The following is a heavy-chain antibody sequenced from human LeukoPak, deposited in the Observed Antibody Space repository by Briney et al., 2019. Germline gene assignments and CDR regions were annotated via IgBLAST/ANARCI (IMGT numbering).Heavy chain of an antibody. CDR1: GGSISSYY. V-gene: IGHV4-59*01. J-gene: IGHJ4*02. Sequence: SETLSLTCTVSGGSISSYYWSWIRQPPGKGLEWIGYIYYSGSTNYNPSLKSRVTTSVDTSKNQFSLKLSSVTAADTAVYYCARGPSGWGFDYWGQGTLVTVSS. CDR3: ARGPSGWGFDY. CDR2: IYYSGST. D-gene: IGHD6-19*01.